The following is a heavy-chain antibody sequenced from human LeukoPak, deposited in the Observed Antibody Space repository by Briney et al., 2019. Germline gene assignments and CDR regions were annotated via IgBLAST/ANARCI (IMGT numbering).Heavy chain of an antibody. Sequence: SETLSLTCTVSGGSISSHYWSWIRQPPGKGLEWIGYIYYSGSTNYNPSLKSRVTISVDTSKNQFSLKLSSVTAADTAAYYCARDTEYEIDPWGQGTLVTVSS. CDR1: GGSISSHY. V-gene: IGHV4-59*11. D-gene: IGHD6-6*01. CDR3: ARDTEYEIDP. J-gene: IGHJ5*02. CDR2: IYYSGST.